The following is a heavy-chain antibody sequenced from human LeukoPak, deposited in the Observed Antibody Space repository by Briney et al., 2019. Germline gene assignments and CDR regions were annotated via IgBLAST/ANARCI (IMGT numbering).Heavy chain of an antibody. J-gene: IGHJ4*02. CDR2: IYRGDSDI. D-gene: IGHD6-6*01. Sequence: GESLKISCEGSGYPFTSYWIGWVRQMPGKGLEWVGVIYRGDSDIRYSPSFQGHVTISADKSINTAYLQWNSLRASDTGMYYCARGDRPYFFDFWGQGTLVTVSS. V-gene: IGHV5-51*01. CDR3: ARGDRPYFFDF. CDR1: GYPFTSYW.